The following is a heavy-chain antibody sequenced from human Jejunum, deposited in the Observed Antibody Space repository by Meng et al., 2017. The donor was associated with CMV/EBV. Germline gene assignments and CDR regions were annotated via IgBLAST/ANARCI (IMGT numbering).Heavy chain of an antibody. V-gene: IGHV6-1*01. CDR3: VRSSTTGGFDP. CDR2: AYYSSNWST. J-gene: IGHJ5*02. Sequence: GDSVSSNRAALNWIRRCPSGGVEWLERAYYSSNWSTDYALSVKSRITLSPDTSKNQVSLHLTSLTPEDTAMYYCVRSSTTGGFDPWGQGTLVTVSS. D-gene: IGHD7-27*01. CDR1: GDSVSSNRAA.